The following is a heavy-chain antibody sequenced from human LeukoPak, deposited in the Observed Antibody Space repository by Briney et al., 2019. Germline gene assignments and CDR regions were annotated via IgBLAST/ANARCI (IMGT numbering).Heavy chain of an antibody. Sequence: SETLSLTCTVSGGSISSYYWSWIRQPPGKGLEWIGYIYYSGSTNYNPSLKSRVTISVDTSKNQFSLKLSSVTAADTAVYYCARVRPYSSLRYFDLWGRGTLVTVSS. V-gene: IGHV4-59*01. CDR3: ARVRPYSSLRYFDL. D-gene: IGHD6-13*01. CDR1: GGSISSYY. J-gene: IGHJ2*01. CDR2: IYYSGST.